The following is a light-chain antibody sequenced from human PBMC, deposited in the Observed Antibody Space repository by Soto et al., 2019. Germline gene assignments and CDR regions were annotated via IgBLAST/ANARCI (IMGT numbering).Light chain of an antibody. Sequence: EIVMTQSPATVSVPPGERVTLSFRASETVSSNLAWYQQKPGQAPRLLIYGASTRATGIPARFSGSGSGTDFTLTISNLEPEDFAVYYCHQRSNWPLTFGGGTKVDIK. CDR3: HQRSNWPLT. CDR2: GAS. J-gene: IGKJ4*01. V-gene: IGKV3-15*01. CDR1: ETVSSN.